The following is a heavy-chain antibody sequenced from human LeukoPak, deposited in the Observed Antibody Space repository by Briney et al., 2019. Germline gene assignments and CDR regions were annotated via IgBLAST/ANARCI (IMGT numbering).Heavy chain of an antibody. Sequence: ASVKVSCKASGYTFTAYYLPWVRQAPGQSLEWMGWINPNTGDTESAQNFQGRVTMTRDTTISTAYLELTRLTSDDTSVYYCASYPRYVRTPPFDYWGQGTLVTVSS. J-gene: IGHJ4*02. CDR1: GYTFTAYY. CDR3: ASYPRYVRTPPFDY. CDR2: INPNTGDT. V-gene: IGHV1-2*02. D-gene: IGHD1-1*01.